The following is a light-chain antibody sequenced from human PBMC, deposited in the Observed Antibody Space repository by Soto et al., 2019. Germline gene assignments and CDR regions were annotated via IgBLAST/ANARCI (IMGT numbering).Light chain of an antibody. Sequence: QSVLTQPAFVSGSPGQSITISCTGTSSDVGGYNYVSWYQHPPGKAPKLMISEVSNRPSGVSNRFSGSKSGNTASLTISGLQAEDEADYYCSSCTSTSTRVFGTGTKVTVL. CDR1: SSDVGGYNY. CDR3: SSCTSTSTRV. CDR2: EVS. V-gene: IGLV2-14*01. J-gene: IGLJ1*01.